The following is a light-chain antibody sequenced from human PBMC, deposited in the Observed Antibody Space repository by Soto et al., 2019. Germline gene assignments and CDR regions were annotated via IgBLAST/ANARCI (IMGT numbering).Light chain of an antibody. CDR2: GAS. CDR3: QQYGSSRT. V-gene: IGKV3-20*01. CDR1: QSVSSSY. J-gene: IGKJ1*01. Sequence: EIVLTQSPGTLSLSPGERATLSCRASQSVSSSYLAWYQQKPGQAPRLLIYGASSRATGIPDRFSGSGSGTDFTLTISRLEREDFAVYYCQQYGSSRTLGQGTKVEIK.